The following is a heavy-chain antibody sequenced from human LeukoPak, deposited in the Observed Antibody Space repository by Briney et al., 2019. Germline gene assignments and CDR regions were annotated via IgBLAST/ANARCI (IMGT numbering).Heavy chain of an antibody. CDR3: ARVRSNCSSTSCYLTYYYGMDV. V-gene: IGHV1-2*02. D-gene: IGHD2-2*01. Sequence: ASVKVSCKASGYTFTGYYMHWVRQAPGQGLEWMGWINPNSGGTNYAQKFQGRVTMTRDTSISTAYMELSRLRSDDTAVYYCARVRSNCSSTSCYLTYYYGMDVWGQGTTVTVSS. CDR1: GYTFTGYY. CDR2: INPNSGGT. J-gene: IGHJ6*02.